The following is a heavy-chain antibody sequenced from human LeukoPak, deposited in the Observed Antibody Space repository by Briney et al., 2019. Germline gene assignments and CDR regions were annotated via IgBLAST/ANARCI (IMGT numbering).Heavy chain of an antibody. CDR3: ARTGGPQLWLT. D-gene: IGHD5-18*01. CDR1: GFTFSSYS. Sequence: PGGSLRLSCAASGFTFSSYSMNWVRQAPGKGLEWVSYISSSSSSIYYADSVKGRFTISRDNAKNSLYLQMNSLRAEDTAVYYCARTGGPQLWLTWGQGTLVTVSS. J-gene: IGHJ5*02. CDR2: ISSSSSSI. V-gene: IGHV3-48*01.